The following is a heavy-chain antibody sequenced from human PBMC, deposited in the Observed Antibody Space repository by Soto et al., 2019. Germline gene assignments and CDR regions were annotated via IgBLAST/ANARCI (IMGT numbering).Heavy chain of an antibody. V-gene: IGHV3-11*01. Sequence: QVHLVESGGGWVKPGGSLRLACAASGFTFTDFHMAGIRRAPGKGLEWVSNIIQSGGYEFYADSVKGRFTVSRDNAKNEVYLQMNSLRVEDTAVSYCARGDPAMYGATGHFDYWGQGSLVTVSS. J-gene: IGHJ4*02. CDR2: IIQSGGYE. CDR3: ARGDPAMYGATGHFDY. CDR1: GFTFTDFH. D-gene: IGHD3-10*02.